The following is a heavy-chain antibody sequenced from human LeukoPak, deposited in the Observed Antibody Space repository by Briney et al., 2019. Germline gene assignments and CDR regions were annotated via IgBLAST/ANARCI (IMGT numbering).Heavy chain of an antibody. J-gene: IGHJ4*02. CDR3: ARDNPPDY. CDR1: GFTFSSSW. V-gene: IGHV3-7*03. CDR2: IKQDGSEK. Sequence: GGSLRLSCVASGFTFSSSWMSWARQAPGKGLEWVANIKQDGSEKSYVESVRGRITISRDNAKNSLYLQLNSLRAEDTALYYCARDNPPDYWGQGTLVTVSS.